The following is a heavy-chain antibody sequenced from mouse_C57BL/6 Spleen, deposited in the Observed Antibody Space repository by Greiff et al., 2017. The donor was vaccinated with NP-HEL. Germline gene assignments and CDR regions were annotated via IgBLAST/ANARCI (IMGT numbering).Heavy chain of an antibody. D-gene: IGHD2-3*01. CDR2: ISDGGSYT. J-gene: IGHJ1*03. CDR3: ARDFDGYPYWYFDV. Sequence: EVMLVESGGGLVKPGGSLKLSCAASGFTFSSYAMSWVHQTPEKRLEWVATISDGGSYTYYPDNVKGRFTISRDNAKNNLYLQMSHLKSEDTAMYYCARDFDGYPYWYFDVWGTGTTVTVSS. CDR1: GFTFSSYA. V-gene: IGHV5-4*01.